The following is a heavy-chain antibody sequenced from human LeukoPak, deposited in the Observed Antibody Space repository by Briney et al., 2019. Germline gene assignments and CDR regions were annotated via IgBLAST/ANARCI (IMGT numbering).Heavy chain of an antibody. Sequence: PSETLSLTCAVYGGSFSGYYWNWVPQPPGKGLEWIGEINHSGNTNYNSSLKIRVTISVDTSKNQFSLKLISVTAADTAVYYCARGGGTYGGHGVVAYWGQGPLVTVSS. J-gene: IGHJ4*02. V-gene: IGHV4-34*01. CDR2: INHSGNT. CDR3: ARGGGTYGGHGVVAY. D-gene: IGHD4-23*01. CDR1: GGSFSGYY.